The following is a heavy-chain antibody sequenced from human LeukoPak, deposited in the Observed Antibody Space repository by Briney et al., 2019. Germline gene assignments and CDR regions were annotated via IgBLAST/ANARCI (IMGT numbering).Heavy chain of an antibody. CDR3: ARWLQYSYYYYMDV. V-gene: IGHV1-2*02. CDR2: INPNSGGT. D-gene: IGHD5-24*01. J-gene: IGHJ6*03. CDR1: GYTFTGYY. Sequence: ASVKVSCKASGYTFTGYYMYWVRQAPGQGLEWMGWINPNSGGTNYAQKFQGRVTMTRDTSISTAYMELTRLRSDDTAVYYCARWLQYSYYYYMDVWGKGTTVTISS.